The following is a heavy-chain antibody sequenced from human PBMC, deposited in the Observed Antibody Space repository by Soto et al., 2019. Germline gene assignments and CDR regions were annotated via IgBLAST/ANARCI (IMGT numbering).Heavy chain of an antibody. D-gene: IGHD3-10*01. CDR3: ARGELLWFGELLR. CDR1: GYTFTSYE. CDR2: MNPNSGDT. J-gene: IGHJ4*02. Sequence: QVPLVQSGAEVKKPGASVKVSCKASGYTFTSYEINWVRQATGQGLEWMGWMNPNSGDTGYAQKFQGRVTMTRNTSISTAYMELSSLRSEDTAVYYCARGELLWFGELLRWGQGTPVTVSS. V-gene: IGHV1-8*01.